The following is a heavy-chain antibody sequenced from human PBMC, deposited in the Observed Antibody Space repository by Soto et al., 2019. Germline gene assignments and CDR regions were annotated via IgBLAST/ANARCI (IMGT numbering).Heavy chain of an antibody. V-gene: IGHV3-23*01. D-gene: IGHD3-3*02. CDR2: IGRVAVST. CDR3: AKDARDHNGIYDPFDF. CDR1: GVIFSHYA. J-gene: IGHJ3*01. Sequence: EVQLLESGGGVVQRGGSLRLSCTASGVIFSHYAMNWVRQGPGKGLEWVSVIGRVAVSTKCADSVKGWCTVARDNSKNTTYLQLDSLRDDDTAIYYCAKDARDHNGIYDPFDFWGQGTMVTVSS.